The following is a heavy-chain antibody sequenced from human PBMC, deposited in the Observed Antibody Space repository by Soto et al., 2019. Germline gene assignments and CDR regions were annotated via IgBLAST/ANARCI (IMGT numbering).Heavy chain of an antibody. CDR1: GGSISSSSYY. Sequence: SETLSLTCTVSGGSISSSSYYWGWIRQPPGKGLEWIGSIYYSGSTYYNPSLKSRVTISVDTSKNQFSLKLSSVTAADTAVYYCARHANYRDYFDYWGQGTLVTSPQ. CDR3: ARHANYRDYFDY. D-gene: IGHD1-7*01. J-gene: IGHJ4*02. CDR2: IYYSGST. V-gene: IGHV4-39*01.